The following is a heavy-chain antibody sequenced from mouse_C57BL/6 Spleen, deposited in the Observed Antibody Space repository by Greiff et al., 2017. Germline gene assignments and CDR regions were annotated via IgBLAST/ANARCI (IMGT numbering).Heavy chain of an antibody. V-gene: IGHV1-54*01. CDR1: GYAFTNYL. D-gene: IGHD3-1*01. J-gene: IGHJ4*01. CDR3: ARSGIYSMDY. Sequence: QVQLQQSGAELVRPGTSVKVSCKAYGYAFTNYLIEWVKQRPGQGLEWIGVINPGSGGTNYNEKFKGKATLTADKSSSTAYMQLSSLTSEDSAVYFCARSGIYSMDYWGQGTSVTVSS. CDR2: INPGSGGT.